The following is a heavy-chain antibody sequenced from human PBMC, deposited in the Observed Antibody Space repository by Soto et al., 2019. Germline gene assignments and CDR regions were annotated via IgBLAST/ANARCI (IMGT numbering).Heavy chain of an antibody. D-gene: IGHD3-9*01. Sequence: SETLSLTCTVSGGSIGTYYWSWIRQPPEKGLDWIGYIYYRGNTDYNPSLKSRVTISLDTPKNQFSLKLSSVTAADTAVYYCARHPGYYDILTGYTTYYFDYWGQGILVTVSS. CDR1: GGSIGTYY. V-gene: IGHV4-59*08. J-gene: IGHJ4*02. CDR2: IYYRGNT. CDR3: ARHPGYYDILTGYTTYYFDY.